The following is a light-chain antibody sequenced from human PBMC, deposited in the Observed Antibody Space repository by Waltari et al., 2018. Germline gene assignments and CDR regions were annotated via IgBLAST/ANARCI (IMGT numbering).Light chain of an antibody. Sequence: QSALTQPASMSGSPGHSNTISCTGTSDDVGGYNLVSWYQQHPGKAPKLIIFEVTKRPSGVSSRFSGSRSGNTASLTLSGLLPEDEAAYYCCSYAGTDSWLFGGGTNVTVL. V-gene: IGLV2-23*02. J-gene: IGLJ3*02. CDR1: SDDVGGYNL. CDR2: EVT. CDR3: CSYAGTDSWL.